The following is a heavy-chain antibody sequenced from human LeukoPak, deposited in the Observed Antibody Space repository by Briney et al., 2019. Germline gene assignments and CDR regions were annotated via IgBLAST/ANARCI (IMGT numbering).Heavy chain of an antibody. CDR2: INPNSGGT. CDR3: ARGPLYVYYFDY. V-gene: IGHV1-2*02. CDR1: GYTFTGYY. D-gene: IGHD2-8*01. Sequence: GASVKVSCKASGYTFTGYYMHWVRQAPGQGLEWMGWINPNSGGTNYAQKFQGRVTMTRDTSISTAYMELSSLRSEDTAVYYCARGPLYVYYFDYWGQGTLVTVSS. J-gene: IGHJ4*02.